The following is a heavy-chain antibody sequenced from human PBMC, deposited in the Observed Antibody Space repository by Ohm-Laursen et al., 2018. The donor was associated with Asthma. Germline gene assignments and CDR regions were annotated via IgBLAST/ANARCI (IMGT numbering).Heavy chain of an antibody. J-gene: IGHJ4*02. D-gene: IGHD3-3*01. V-gene: IGHV3-30-3*01. CDR2: GGSYYDGGLK. Sequence: SSLRLSCAASGFTFSDYYMSWIRQAPGKGLEWVAVGGSYYDGGLKYYADSVNGRFTVSRDDSKNTLYLQMNSLRPDDTAVYYCARDVMEWYLPAFDFWGQGTLVTVSS. CDR3: ARDVMEWYLPAFDF. CDR1: GFTFSDYY.